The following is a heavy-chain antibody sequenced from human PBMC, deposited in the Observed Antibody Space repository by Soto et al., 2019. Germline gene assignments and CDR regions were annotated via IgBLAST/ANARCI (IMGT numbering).Heavy chain of an antibody. CDR1: GFTFSNAW. V-gene: IGHV3-15*01. D-gene: IGHD5-12*01. CDR3: TTAKRYSGYDASYYYYGMDV. J-gene: IGHJ6*02. CDR2: IKSKTDGGTT. Sequence: GFLRLSCAASGFTFSNAWMSWVRQAPGKGLEWVGRIKSKTDGGTTDYAAPVKGRFTISRDDSKNTLYLQMNSLKTEDTAVYYCTTAKRYSGYDASYYYYGMDVWGQGTTVTVSS.